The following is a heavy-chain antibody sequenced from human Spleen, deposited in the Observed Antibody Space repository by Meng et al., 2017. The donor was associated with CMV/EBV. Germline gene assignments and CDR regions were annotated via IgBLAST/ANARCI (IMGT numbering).Heavy chain of an antibody. CDR2: IKSDGSST. J-gene: IGHJ4*02. CDR1: GFTFTNYW. V-gene: IGHV3-74*01. D-gene: IGHD5-24*01. CDR3: ARMNINGYSSLDY. Sequence: GGSLRLSCAASGFTFTNYWMHWVRQAPGRGLVWVSRIKSDGSSTSYADSVKGRFTISRDDENTLYLQMNSLKADDTAVYYCARMNINGYSSLDYWGQGTLVTVSS.